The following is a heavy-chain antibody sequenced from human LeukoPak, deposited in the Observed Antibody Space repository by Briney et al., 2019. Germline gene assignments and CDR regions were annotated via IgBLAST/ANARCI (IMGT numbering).Heavy chain of an antibody. D-gene: IGHD3-10*01. CDR2: IYYSGST. CDR3: AKDGSELWLGGLGYY. CDR1: GGSISSYY. J-gene: IGHJ4*02. V-gene: IGHV4-59*01. Sequence: PSETLSLTCTVSGGSISSYYWSWIRQPPGKGLEWIGYIYYSGSTNYNPSLKSRVTISVDTSKNQFSLKLSSVTAADTAVYYCAKDGSELWLGGLGYYWGQGTLVTVSS.